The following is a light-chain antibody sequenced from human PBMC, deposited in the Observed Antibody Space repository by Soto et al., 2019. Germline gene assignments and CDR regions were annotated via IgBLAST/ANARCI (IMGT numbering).Light chain of an antibody. J-gene: IGKJ4*01. CDR3: QHYNVWPLT. V-gene: IGKV3-15*01. CDR1: QSVSRN. CDR2: VAS. Sequence: EIVQTQSPATLSVSARESATLTCSASQSVSRNLARYQQKPGPTPNLLIYVASTRATGITARFSGSGSGTESTLTISSLQSEDVADYYGQHYNVWPLTFGRGTKVEFK.